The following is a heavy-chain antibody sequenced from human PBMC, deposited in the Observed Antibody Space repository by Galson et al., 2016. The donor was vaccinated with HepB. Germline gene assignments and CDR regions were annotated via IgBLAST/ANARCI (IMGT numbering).Heavy chain of an antibody. V-gene: IGHV5-51*01. CDR3: ARRPTGFDP. CDR1: GYNFANYW. J-gene: IGHJ5*02. CDR2: IYPVDSDT. Sequence: QSGAEVKKPGESLKISCQGFGYNFANYWIAWVRQVPGKGLEWMGVIYPVDSDTRYSPSFRGQVTMSADTSISTAYLQWTSLKASDTAIYYCARRPTGFDPWGQGTLVTVSS.